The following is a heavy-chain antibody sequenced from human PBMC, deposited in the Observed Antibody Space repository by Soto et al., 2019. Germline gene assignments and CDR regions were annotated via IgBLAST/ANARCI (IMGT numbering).Heavy chain of an antibody. CDR2: ISYDGSNK. Sequence: PGGSLRLSCAASGFTFSSYAMHWVCQAPGKGLEWVAVISYDGSNKYYADSVKGRFTISRDNSKNTLYLQMNSLRAEDTAVYYCARGASYSGSGSYPDYWGQGTLVTVSS. D-gene: IGHD3-10*01. V-gene: IGHV3-30-3*01. J-gene: IGHJ4*02. CDR3: ARGASYSGSGSYPDY. CDR1: GFTFSSYA.